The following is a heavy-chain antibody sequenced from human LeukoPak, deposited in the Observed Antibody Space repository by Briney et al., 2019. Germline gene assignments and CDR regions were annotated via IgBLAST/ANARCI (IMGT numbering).Heavy chain of an antibody. V-gene: IGHV4-59*01. Sequence: SETLSLTCSVSGGSINNYYWTWIRQTPGKGLEWIGYVYYSGSTHSNPSLKSRVSISLDTSKNQFSLKLKSVTAADTAVYYCTRETVVGVAAGTFDQWGQGTLVTVSS. J-gene: IGHJ4*02. CDR1: GGSINNYY. CDR2: VYYSGST. D-gene: IGHD6-13*01. CDR3: TRETVVGVAAGTFDQ.